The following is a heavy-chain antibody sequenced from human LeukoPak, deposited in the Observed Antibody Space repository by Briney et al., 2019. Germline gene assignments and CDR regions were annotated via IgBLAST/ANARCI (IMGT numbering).Heavy chain of an antibody. D-gene: IGHD3-22*01. CDR3: ASGDSSGVPDY. J-gene: IGHJ4*02. CDR1: GFTFSDSF. CDR2: ISHSGSNL. V-gene: IGHV3-11*01. Sequence: PGGSLRLSCAASGFTFSDSFMNWIRQAPGKGLEWLSYISHSGSNLDYAESVRGRFTISRDNANHSLYLQINSLRAEDTAVYYCASGDSSGVPDYWGQGTLVTVSS.